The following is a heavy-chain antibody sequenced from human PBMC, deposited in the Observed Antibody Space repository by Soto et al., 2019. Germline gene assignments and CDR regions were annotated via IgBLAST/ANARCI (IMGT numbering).Heavy chain of an antibody. J-gene: IGHJ4*02. CDR3: AKDRGALRWSEEHYYFDY. V-gene: IGHV3-30*02. CDR1: GFTFSSYG. Sequence: PVGSLRLSGAASGFTFSSYGMHWVRQAPGKGLEWVAVIWYDGSNKYYTDSVKGRFTISRDNSKNTLYLQMNSLRAEDTAVYYCAKDRGALRWSEEHYYFDYWGQGTLVTVSS. D-gene: IGHD4-17*01. CDR2: IWYDGSNK.